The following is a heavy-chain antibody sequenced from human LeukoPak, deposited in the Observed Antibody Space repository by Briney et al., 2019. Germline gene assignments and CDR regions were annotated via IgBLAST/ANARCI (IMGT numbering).Heavy chain of an antibody. CDR3: AKGQGAAAGREYFQH. Sequence: TSETLSLTCTVSGGSISSYYWSWIRQAPGKGLEWVSAISGSGGSTYYADSVKGRFTISRDNSKNTLYLQMNSLRAEDTAVYYCAKGQGAAAGREYFQHWGQGTLVTVSS. D-gene: IGHD6-13*01. CDR1: GGSISSYY. V-gene: IGHV3-23*01. J-gene: IGHJ1*01. CDR2: ISGSGGST.